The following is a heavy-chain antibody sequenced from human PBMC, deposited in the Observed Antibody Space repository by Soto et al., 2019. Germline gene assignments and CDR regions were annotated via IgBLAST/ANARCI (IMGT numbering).Heavy chain of an antibody. CDR1: GFSFSTYA. CDR2: INGSGGNT. Sequence: EVQLLESGGGFVQPGGSLRLSCAASGFSFSTYAMSWVRQAPGKGLEWVSLINGSGGNTFYADSVKGRFTISRDNSKNTVYLQINSLRAEDTAVYYCAKGAGRKGSAFDIWGQGTMVTVSS. CDR3: AKGAGRKGSAFDI. J-gene: IGHJ3*02. V-gene: IGHV3-23*01. D-gene: IGHD1-26*01.